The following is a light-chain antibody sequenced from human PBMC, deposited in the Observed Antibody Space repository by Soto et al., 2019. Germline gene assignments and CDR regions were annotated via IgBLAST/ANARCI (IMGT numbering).Light chain of an antibody. CDR2: DAS. Sequence: DIQMTQSPSTLSASVGDRVTITCRASQSIGSWLAWYQQKPGKAPKLLIYDASSLESGVPSRFSGSGSGTEFTLTISSLQPDDFATYYCQQYNSYWTFGQGTKVDSK. CDR3: QQYNSYWT. CDR1: QSIGSW. J-gene: IGKJ1*01. V-gene: IGKV1-5*01.